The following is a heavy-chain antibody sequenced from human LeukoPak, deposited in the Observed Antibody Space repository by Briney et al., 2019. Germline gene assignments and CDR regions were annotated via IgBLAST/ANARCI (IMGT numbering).Heavy chain of an antibody. CDR1: VYTFTIYY. D-gene: IGHD4-17*01. V-gene: IGHV1-46*01. CDR2: INPSGGST. J-gene: IGHJ4*02. CDR3: ARILSAYGDSDY. Sequence: ASVTVSCKASVYTFTIYYMHWVRQAPGQPLEWMGMINPSGGSTSYAQKFQGRVTMTRDASTSPVYMELSSLRSEDTAVYYCARILSAYGDSDYWGQGTLVTVSS.